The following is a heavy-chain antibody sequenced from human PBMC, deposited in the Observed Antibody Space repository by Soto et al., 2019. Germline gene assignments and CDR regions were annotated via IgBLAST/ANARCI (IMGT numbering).Heavy chain of an antibody. CDR3: ARDKAVALSASWHFDL. V-gene: IGHV3-66*01. CDR1: GFTVSSNY. D-gene: IGHD6-19*01. Sequence: EVQLVESGGGLVQPGGSLRLSCAASGFTVSSNYMSWVRQAPGKGLEWVSVLYSGGTTHYADSVKGRFIISRDNSKNTLYLQMNSLRAEDTAVYYCARDKAVALSASWHFDLWGRGTLVTVSS. CDR2: LYSGGTT. J-gene: IGHJ2*01.